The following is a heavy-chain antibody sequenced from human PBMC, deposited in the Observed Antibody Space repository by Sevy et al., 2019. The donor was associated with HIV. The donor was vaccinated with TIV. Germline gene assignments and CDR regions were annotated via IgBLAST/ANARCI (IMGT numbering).Heavy chain of an antibody. Sequence: SETLSLTCTVSGDSISNDYWSWIRQPPGKGLEWIGYIYYSGSTNYNHSLKSRVTISLDTCKNQFSVKLSSVTAADTAVYYCARGTFSYGYWREFDYWGQGTLVTVSS. D-gene: IGHD5-18*01. V-gene: IGHV4-59*01. CDR2: IYYSGST. CDR3: ARGTFSYGYWREFDY. CDR1: GDSISNDY. J-gene: IGHJ4*02.